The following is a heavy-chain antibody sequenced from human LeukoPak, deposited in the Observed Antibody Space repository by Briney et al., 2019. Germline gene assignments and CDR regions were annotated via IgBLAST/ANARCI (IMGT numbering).Heavy chain of an antibody. Sequence: KTGGSLRLSCAASVFTFSRYSMNWVRQAPGKGLEWVSSISSSSRYIYYADSVKGRFTISRDNAKNSLYLQMNSLRAEDTAVYYCARDVTLGNFDYWGQGSLVIVSS. CDR2: ISSSSRYI. D-gene: IGHD3-16*01. CDR3: ARDVTLGNFDY. V-gene: IGHV3-21*01. CDR1: VFTFSRYS. J-gene: IGHJ4*02.